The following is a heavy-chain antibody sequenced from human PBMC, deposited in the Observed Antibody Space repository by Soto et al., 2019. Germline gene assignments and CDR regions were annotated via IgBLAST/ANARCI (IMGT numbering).Heavy chain of an antibody. Sequence: QVQLVDSGGGVVQPGRSLRLSCAASGYSFSTYGMHWVRQAPGKGLEWIIFISYDGSNKFYLDSVKGRFSISRDNSRNTLYLQMDSLRPEDTATYYCAKVGGNWNPDYWGQGTLVTVSS. CDR3: AKVGGNWNPDY. CDR1: GYSFSTYG. J-gene: IGHJ4*02. CDR2: ISYDGSNK. V-gene: IGHV3-30*18. D-gene: IGHD1-20*01.